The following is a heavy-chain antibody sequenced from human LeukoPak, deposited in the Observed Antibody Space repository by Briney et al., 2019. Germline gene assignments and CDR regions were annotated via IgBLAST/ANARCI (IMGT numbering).Heavy chain of an antibody. Sequence: GGSLRLSCAASGFTFKNYAMSWVRQAPGKGLEWASSISASGGSTYYADSVKGRFIISRDSSKNTVYLQMYSLRVGDTAVYYCAKMISSGYSADFDYWGQGNLVTVSS. CDR2: ISASGGST. J-gene: IGHJ4*02. CDR3: AKMISSGYSADFDY. V-gene: IGHV3-23*01. D-gene: IGHD3-22*01. CDR1: GFTFKNYA.